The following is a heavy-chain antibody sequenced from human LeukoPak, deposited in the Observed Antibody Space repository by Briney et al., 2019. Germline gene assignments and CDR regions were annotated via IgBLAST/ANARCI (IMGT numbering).Heavy chain of an antibody. D-gene: IGHD3-10*01. CDR3: AKRNSYYGSGSYGYYFDY. Sequence: GGSLRLSCAASGFTFSSYGMHWVRQAPGKGLEWVAVIWYDGSNKYYADSVKGRFTISRDNSKNTLYLQMNSLRAEDTAVYYCAKRNSYYGSGSYGYYFDYWGQGTLVTVSS. J-gene: IGHJ4*02. CDR1: GFTFSSYG. V-gene: IGHV3-33*06. CDR2: IWYDGSNK.